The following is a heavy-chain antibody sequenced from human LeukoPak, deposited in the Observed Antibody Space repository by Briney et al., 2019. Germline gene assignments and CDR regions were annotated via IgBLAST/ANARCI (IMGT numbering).Heavy chain of an antibody. Sequence: WGSLRLSCAASGFTFSSYWLHWVRQAPGKGLVWVSRITTDESSTNYAASVNGRFTISRDNAKSTVYLQMNSLTPEDTAVYYCARDGGTSTPFDYWGQGTLVTVSS. V-gene: IGHV3-74*01. CDR1: GFTFSSYW. CDR3: ARDGGTSTPFDY. D-gene: IGHD2-15*01. J-gene: IGHJ4*02. CDR2: ITTDESST.